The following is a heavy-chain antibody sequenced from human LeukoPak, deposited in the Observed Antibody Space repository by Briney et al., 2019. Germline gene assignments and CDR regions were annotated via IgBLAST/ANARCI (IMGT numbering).Heavy chain of an antibody. Sequence: PGGSLRLSCAASGFTFSSYAMSWVRQAPGKGLEWVAFIRYDGSNKYYADSVKGRFTISRDNSKNTLYLQMNSLRAEDTAVYYCAKAGVYYDFWSGYLGSYWGQGTLVTVSS. J-gene: IGHJ4*02. V-gene: IGHV3-30*02. CDR2: IRYDGSNK. CDR3: AKAGVYYDFWSGYLGSY. CDR1: GFTFSSYA. D-gene: IGHD3-3*01.